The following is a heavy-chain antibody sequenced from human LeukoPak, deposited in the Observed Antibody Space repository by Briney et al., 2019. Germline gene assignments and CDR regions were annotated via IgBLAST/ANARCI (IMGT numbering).Heavy chain of an antibody. V-gene: IGHV1-2*06. Sequence: ASVKVSCKASGYTFTGYYMHWVRQAPGQGLEWMGRINPNSGGTNYAQKFQGRVTMTRDTSISTAYMELSRLRSDDTAAYYCARSIGHYYDSSGYYYSAFYIWGQGTMVTVSS. CDR2: INPNSGGT. CDR1: GYTFTGYY. D-gene: IGHD3-22*01. J-gene: IGHJ3*02. CDR3: ARSIGHYYDSSGYYYSAFYI.